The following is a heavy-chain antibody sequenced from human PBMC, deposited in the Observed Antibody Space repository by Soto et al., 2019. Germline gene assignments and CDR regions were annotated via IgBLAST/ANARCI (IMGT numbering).Heavy chain of an antibody. V-gene: IGHV4-39*01. D-gene: IGHD3-10*01. Sequence: SETLSLTCTVSGGSISSTTYFWGWIRHPPGKGLEWIGSISYSGSTFYNPSLKSRVTISVETSKNQFSLKLSSMTAADTAVYYCARHYYGSGSYLPTFEYWGQGTVVTVSS. CDR1: GGSISSTTYF. J-gene: IGHJ4*02. CDR3: ARHYYGSGSYLPTFEY. CDR2: ISYSGST.